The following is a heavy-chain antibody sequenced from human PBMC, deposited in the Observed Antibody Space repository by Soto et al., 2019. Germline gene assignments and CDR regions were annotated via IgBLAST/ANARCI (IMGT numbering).Heavy chain of an antibody. J-gene: IGHJ6*02. V-gene: IGHV1-3*01. Sequence: ASVKVSCKASGYTFTSYAMHWVRQAPGQRLEWMGWINAGNGNTEYSQNFQGRITITRDTSASTVYMELSSLRSEDTAVYYCARDGGDCGYRLIYYYYIGMDVWGQGTTVTVSS. D-gene: IGHD2-21*02. CDR1: GYTFTSYA. CDR2: INAGNGNT. CDR3: ARDGGDCGYRLIYYYYIGMDV.